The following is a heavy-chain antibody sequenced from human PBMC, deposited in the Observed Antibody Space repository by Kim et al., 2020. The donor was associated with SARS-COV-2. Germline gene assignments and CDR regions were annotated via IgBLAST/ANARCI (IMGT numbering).Heavy chain of an antibody. V-gene: IGHV3-74*01. Sequence: GGSLRLSCTASGLSLGDNGMHWVRQAPGKGLVWVSRIKGDGASTSYADSVKGRFTISRDNAKNTIYLQMNSLRDEDTAVYYCARDPYAARPGDWGQGTPVTV. J-gene: IGHJ4*02. D-gene: IGHD2-15*01. CDR1: GLSLGDNG. CDR2: IKGDGAST. CDR3: ARDPYAARPGD.